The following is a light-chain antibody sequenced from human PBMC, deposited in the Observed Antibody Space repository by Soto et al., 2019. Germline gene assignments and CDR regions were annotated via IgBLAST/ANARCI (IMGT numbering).Light chain of an antibody. CDR2: EVN. CDR1: SSDVGGYNY. CDR3: SSYAGSSNV. V-gene: IGLV2-8*01. J-gene: IGLJ1*01. Sequence: QSALNQPTSASVSPGQSVAISCTGTSSDVGGYNYVSWYQQHPGKAPKLMIYEVNKRPSGVPDRFSGSKSGNTASLTVSGLQAEDEADYYCSSYAGSSNVFGTGTKVTVL.